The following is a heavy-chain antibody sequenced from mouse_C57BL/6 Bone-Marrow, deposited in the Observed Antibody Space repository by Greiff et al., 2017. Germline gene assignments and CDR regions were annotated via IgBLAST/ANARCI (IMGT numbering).Heavy chain of an antibody. CDR2: IDPEDGDI. Sequence: EVQLQQSGAELVKPGASLTFSCTASGFNIKDYYMHWVKQRTEQGLEWIGRIDPEDGDIEYAPTFQGKATITADPSANTAYLQLSRLTSEDTAVYYWTRNWDEAMDYWGQGTSVTVSS. J-gene: IGHJ4*01. D-gene: IGHD4-1*01. CDR1: GFNIKDYY. V-gene: IGHV14-1*01. CDR3: TRNWDEAMDY.